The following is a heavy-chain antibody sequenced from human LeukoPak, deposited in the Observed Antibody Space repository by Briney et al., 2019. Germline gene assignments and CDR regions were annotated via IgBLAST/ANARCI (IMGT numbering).Heavy chain of an antibody. CDR3: ASTPYYYDSSGYYVGVWAYYFDY. D-gene: IGHD3-22*01. Sequence: SVKVSCTASGGTFSSYAISWVRQAPGQGLEWMGGIIPIFGTANYAQKFQCRVTITADESTSTAYMELSSLRSEDTAVYYCASTPYYYDSSGYYVGVWAYYFDYWGQGTLVTVSS. V-gene: IGHV1-69*13. CDR2: IIPIFGTA. J-gene: IGHJ4*02. CDR1: GGTFSSYA.